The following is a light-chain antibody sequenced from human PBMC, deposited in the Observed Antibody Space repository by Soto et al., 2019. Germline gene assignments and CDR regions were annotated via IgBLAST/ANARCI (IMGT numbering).Light chain of an antibody. CDR3: NSYTTSTTQV. CDR1: NSDVGGYDY. CDR2: DVS. J-gene: IGLJ1*01. Sequence: QAVVTQPASVSGSPGQSITISCTGTNSDVGGYDYVSWYQQHPGKAPKLMIFDVSSRPSGVSNRFSGSKSGNTASLTISGLQPEDEADYYCNSYTTSTTQVFGTGTKLTVL. V-gene: IGLV2-14*01.